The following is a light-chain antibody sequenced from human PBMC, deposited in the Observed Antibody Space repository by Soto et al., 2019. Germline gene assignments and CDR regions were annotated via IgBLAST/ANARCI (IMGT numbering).Light chain of an antibody. CDR3: QQYGSSPWT. J-gene: IGKJ1*01. CDR2: GAS. CDR1: QSVSSSY. V-gene: IGKV3-20*01. Sequence: EIVLTQSPGTLSLSPGERATLSCRASQSVSSSYLAWYQQKPGQAHRLLIYGASSRATGIPYMFSGSGSGTDFSLTISRLEPEDFAVYYCQQYGSSPWTFGQGTKV.